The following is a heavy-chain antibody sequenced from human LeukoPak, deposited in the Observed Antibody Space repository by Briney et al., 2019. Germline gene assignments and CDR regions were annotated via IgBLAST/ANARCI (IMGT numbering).Heavy chain of an antibody. V-gene: IGHV4-39*07. CDR1: DGSISSSSYY. CDR3: ARERGEEYSSGWYKTNFFDT. D-gene: IGHD6-19*01. CDR2: IYYSGST. Sequence: SETLSLTCTVSDGSISSSSYYWGWIRQPPGKGLEWIGNIYYSGSTYYNPSLESRVAISADMSKNQISLKLSSVTAADTALYYCARERGEEYSSGWYKTNFFDTWGQGTRVTVSS. J-gene: IGHJ4*02.